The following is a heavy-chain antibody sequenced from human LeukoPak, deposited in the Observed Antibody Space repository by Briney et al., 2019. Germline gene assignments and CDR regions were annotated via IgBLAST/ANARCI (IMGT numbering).Heavy chain of an antibody. D-gene: IGHD2-15*01. Sequence: GGSLRLSCAASGFTFSSYAIHWVRQAPGKGLEWMAVISYDGSNKYYADSVKGRFTISRDNSKNTLYLQMNSLRPEDTAVYYCARDAPGYCSGGTCYNKWFDPWGQGTLVAVSS. CDR1: GFTFSSYA. J-gene: IGHJ5*02. V-gene: IGHV3-30*04. CDR3: ARDAPGYCSGGTCYNKWFDP. CDR2: ISYDGSNK.